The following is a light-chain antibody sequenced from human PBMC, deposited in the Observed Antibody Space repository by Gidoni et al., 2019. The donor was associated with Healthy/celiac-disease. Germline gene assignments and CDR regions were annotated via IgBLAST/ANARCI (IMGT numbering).Light chain of an antibody. CDR3: QQYDNPSIT. Sequence: DIQMTQSPSSLSASVGDRVTITCQASQDISNYLNWYQQKPGKAPKLLIYDASNFETGVPSRFSGSGSGTDFTFTISSLHPEDIATYYCQQYDNPSITFGQGTRLEIK. V-gene: IGKV1-33*01. CDR1: QDISNY. CDR2: DAS. J-gene: IGKJ5*01.